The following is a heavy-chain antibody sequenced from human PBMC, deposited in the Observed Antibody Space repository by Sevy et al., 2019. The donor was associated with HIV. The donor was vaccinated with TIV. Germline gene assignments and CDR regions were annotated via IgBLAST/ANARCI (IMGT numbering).Heavy chain of an antibody. Sequence: GGSLRLSCAASGFTFNSFAISWVRQAPVKGLEWVSGVSGSGDRTYYTDYMKGRFTVARDNSKNTLYLQIDNLRVEDTAVYYCAKATSAKATEDHFDYWGQGTLVTVSS. CDR2: VSGSGDRT. CDR3: AKATSAKATEDHFDY. CDR1: GFTFNSFA. D-gene: IGHD5-12*01. V-gene: IGHV3-23*01. J-gene: IGHJ4*02.